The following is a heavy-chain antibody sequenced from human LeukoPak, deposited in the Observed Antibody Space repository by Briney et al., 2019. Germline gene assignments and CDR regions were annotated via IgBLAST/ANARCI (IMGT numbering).Heavy chain of an antibody. V-gene: IGHV3-21*01. Sequence: PGESLRLSCAASGFTFSSYAMTWVRQAPGKGLEWVSSISSSSSYIYYADSVKGRFTISRDNAKNSLYLQMNSLRAEDTAVYYCARDVRGYSYGYDYWGQGTLVTVSS. J-gene: IGHJ4*02. CDR3: ARDVRGYSYGYDY. CDR1: GFTFSSYA. D-gene: IGHD5-18*01. CDR2: ISSSSSYI.